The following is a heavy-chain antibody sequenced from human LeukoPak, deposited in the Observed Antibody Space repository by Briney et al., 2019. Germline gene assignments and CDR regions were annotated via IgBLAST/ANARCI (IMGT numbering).Heavy chain of an antibody. V-gene: IGHV4-39*01. Sequence: PSETLSLTCTVSGGYISSSSYYWGWIRQSPGKGLEWIGSVYYRGSTYYNPSLKSRVTISVDTSKNQFSLKLNSVTAADTAVYYCARTTRGGSDSWDPYYFDYWGQGTLVTVSP. CDR3: ARTTRGGSDSWDPYYFDY. CDR1: GGYISSSSYY. D-gene: IGHD6-13*01. CDR2: VYYRGST. J-gene: IGHJ4*02.